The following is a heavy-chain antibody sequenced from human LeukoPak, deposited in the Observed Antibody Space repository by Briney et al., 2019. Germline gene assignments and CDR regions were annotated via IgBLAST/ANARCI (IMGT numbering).Heavy chain of an antibody. CDR1: GFTFSSYG. Sequence: GRSLRLSCAASGFTFSSYGMHWVRQAPGKGLEWVAVIWYDGSNKYYADSVKGRFTISRDNSENSLNLQMKSLRSEDTALYYCAKARRSGTHYSDFDFWGQGTLVTVSS. CDR2: IWYDGSNK. CDR3: AKARRSGTHYSDFDF. V-gene: IGHV3-33*03. D-gene: IGHD1-26*01. J-gene: IGHJ4*02.